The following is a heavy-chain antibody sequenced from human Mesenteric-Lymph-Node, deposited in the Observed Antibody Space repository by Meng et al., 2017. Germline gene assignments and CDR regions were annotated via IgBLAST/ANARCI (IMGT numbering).Heavy chain of an antibody. Sequence: VQLVQSGAEVKKPGSSVKVSCKASGGTFSSYTISWVRQAPGQGLEWMGRIIPILGIANYAQKFQGRVTITADKSTSTAYMELSSLRSEDTAVYYCARGTAYGDYVSLWGQGTLVTVSS. D-gene: IGHD4-17*01. J-gene: IGHJ4*02. V-gene: IGHV1-69*02. CDR2: IIPILGIA. CDR1: GGTFSSYT. CDR3: ARGTAYGDYVSL.